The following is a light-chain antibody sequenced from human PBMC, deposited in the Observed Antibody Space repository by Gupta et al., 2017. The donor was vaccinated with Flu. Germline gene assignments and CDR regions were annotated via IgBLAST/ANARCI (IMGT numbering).Light chain of an antibody. V-gene: IGKV1-39*01. Sequence: IQVTQSPSSLSESVDDRVSITCRAARDIEDYLTWHQQRPGEPPRLLIYASSNVQSGVPSRFSGSGSGTDFPLTISNLQPDDFATYYCQQSYRTPSCRFGQGT. CDR2: ASS. CDR1: RDIEDY. CDR3: QQSYRTPSCR. J-gene: IGKJ2*04.